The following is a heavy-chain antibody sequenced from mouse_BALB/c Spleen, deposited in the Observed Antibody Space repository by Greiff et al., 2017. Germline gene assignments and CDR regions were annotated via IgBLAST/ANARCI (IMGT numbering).Heavy chain of an antibody. D-gene: IGHD2-1*01. CDR3: ARSGYGNYWFAY. J-gene: IGHJ3*01. CDR1: GFTFSSFG. V-gene: IGHV5-17*02. Sequence: EVQVVESGGGLVQPGGSRKLSCAASGFTFSSFGMHWVRQAPEKGLEWVAYISSGSSTIYYADTVKGRFTISRDNPKNTLFLQMTSLRSEDTAMYYCARSGYGNYWFAYWGQGTLVTVSA. CDR2: ISSGSSTI.